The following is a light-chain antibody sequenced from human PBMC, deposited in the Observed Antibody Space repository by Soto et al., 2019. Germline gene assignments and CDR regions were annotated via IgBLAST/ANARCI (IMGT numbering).Light chain of an antibody. J-gene: IGKJ4*01. CDR1: QGIKNH. V-gene: IGKV1-17*01. Sequence: DIQMTQSPSSLSASVGDRVTITCRASQGIKNHLDWFQQKPGKAPQRLIYAASSLQSEVPSRFSGSGSATDSTLTVGGRQPDDFATYSCLQHESCTLTSGARTKVQIK. CDR3: LQHESCTLT. CDR2: AAS.